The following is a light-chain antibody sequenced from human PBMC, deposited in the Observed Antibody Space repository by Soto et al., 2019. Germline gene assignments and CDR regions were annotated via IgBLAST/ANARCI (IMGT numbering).Light chain of an antibody. CDR2: AAS. Sequence: DIQMTQSPSSLSASVGDRVIITCRASQSIDTFLNWYQQKPGKAPKLLIYAASTLQSGVPSRFSGSGSGTEFTLTITTLQSEDFATYYCQHTYNIPLTFGQGTKVEIK. CDR1: QSIDTF. V-gene: IGKV1-39*01. CDR3: QHTYNIPLT. J-gene: IGKJ1*01.